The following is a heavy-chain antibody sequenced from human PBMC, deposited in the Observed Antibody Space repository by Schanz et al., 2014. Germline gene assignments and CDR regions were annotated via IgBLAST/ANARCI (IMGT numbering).Heavy chain of an antibody. CDR2: IFTDGRT. CDR1: GFAVDNYY. D-gene: IGHD3-10*01. CDR3: VSSGSYSSYAF. Sequence: EVQLLESGGGLVEPGGSLRLSCAASGFAVDNYYMSCVRQAPGRGLEWVSIIFTDGRTYYADSVKGRFTISRDNAKNSLYLQMNSLRAEDTAVYHCVSSGSYSSYAFWGQGTLVTVSS. V-gene: IGHV3-66*01. J-gene: IGHJ4*02.